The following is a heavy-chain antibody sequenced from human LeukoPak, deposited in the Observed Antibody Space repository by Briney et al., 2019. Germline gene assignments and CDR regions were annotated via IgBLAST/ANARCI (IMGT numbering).Heavy chain of an antibody. CDR3: ARGYSGSYLGY. V-gene: IGHV1-3*01. Sequence: ASVKVSCKASGYTFTSYAMHWVRQAPGQRLEWMGWISAGNGNTKYSQKFQGRVTITRDTSASTAYMELSSLRSEDTAVYYCARGYSGSYLGYWGQGTLVTVSS. D-gene: IGHD1-26*01. CDR2: ISAGNGNT. CDR1: GYTFTSYA. J-gene: IGHJ4*02.